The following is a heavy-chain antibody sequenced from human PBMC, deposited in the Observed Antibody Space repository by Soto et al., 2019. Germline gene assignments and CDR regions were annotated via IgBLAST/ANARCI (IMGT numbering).Heavy chain of an antibody. J-gene: IGHJ4*02. CDR1: GYTFTTYG. D-gene: IGHD1-26*01. V-gene: IGHV1-18*01. CDR3: ARDLVGGTFDS. Sequence: ASVKVSCKASGYTFTTYGVTWVRQAPGQGLEWMGWINTYNGNTNYAQRLQGRVTMTTDTSTSTAYMELRSLRSDDTAVYYCARDLVGGTFDSWGQGTLVTVSS. CDR2: INTYNGNT.